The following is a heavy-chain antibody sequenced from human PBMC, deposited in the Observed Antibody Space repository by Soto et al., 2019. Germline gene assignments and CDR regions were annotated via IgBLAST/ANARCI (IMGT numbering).Heavy chain of an antibody. CDR1: GGSISSSSYY. D-gene: IGHD2-15*01. CDR2: IYYSGST. V-gene: IGHV4-39*01. J-gene: IGHJ4*02. CDR3: ARRGDILLDY. Sequence: SETLSLTCTVPGGSISSSSYYWGWIRQPPGKGLERIGSIYYSGSTYYNPSLKSRVTISVDTSKNQFSLKLSSVTAADTAVYYCARRGDILLDYWGQGTLVTVSS.